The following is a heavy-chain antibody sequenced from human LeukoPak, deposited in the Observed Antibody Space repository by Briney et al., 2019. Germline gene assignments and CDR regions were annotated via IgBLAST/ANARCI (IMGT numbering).Heavy chain of an antibody. V-gene: IGHV7-4-1*02. Sequence: ASVKVSCKASGYTFTSYAMNWVRQAPGQGLEWMGWINTNTGNPTYAQGFTGRFVFSLDTSVSTAYLQISSLKAEDTAVYYCARMIYDYGDYGASPHFDYWGQGTLVTVSS. CDR2: INTNTGNP. J-gene: IGHJ4*02. CDR1: GYTFTSYA. D-gene: IGHD4-17*01. CDR3: ARMIYDYGDYGASPHFDY.